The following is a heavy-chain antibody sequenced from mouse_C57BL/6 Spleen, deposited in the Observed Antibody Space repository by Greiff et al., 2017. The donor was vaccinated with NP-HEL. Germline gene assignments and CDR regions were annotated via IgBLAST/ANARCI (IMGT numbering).Heavy chain of an antibody. J-gene: IGHJ4*01. CDR2: INPGSGGT. D-gene: IGHD1-1*01. V-gene: IGHV1-54*01. CDR3: ARHYGSSYAMDY. Sequence: VQLQQSGAELVRPGTSVKVSCKASGYAFTNYLIEWVKQRPGQGLEWIGVINPGSGGTNYNEKFKGKATLTADKSSSTAYMQLSSLTSEDSAVYFCARHYGSSYAMDYWGQGTSVTVSS. CDR1: GYAFTNYL.